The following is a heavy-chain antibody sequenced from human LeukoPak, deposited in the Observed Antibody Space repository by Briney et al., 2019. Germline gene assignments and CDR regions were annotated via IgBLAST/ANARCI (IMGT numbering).Heavy chain of an antibody. D-gene: IGHD1-14*01. V-gene: IGHV3-7*01. Sequence: GGSLRLSCAASGFTFSSYLMSWVRQAPGKGLEWVATIKQDGTDKYYVDSVKGRFTISRDNARNSLYLQMNSLRAEDTAVYYCARDPEGPTTPENWGQGTLVTVSS. CDR2: IKQDGTDK. CDR3: ARDPEGPTTPEN. J-gene: IGHJ4*02. CDR1: GFTFSSYL.